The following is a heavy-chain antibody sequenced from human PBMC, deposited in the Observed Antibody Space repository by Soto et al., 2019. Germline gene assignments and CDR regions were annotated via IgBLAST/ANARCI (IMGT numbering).Heavy chain of an antibody. Sequence: ASVKVSCKASGYTFTGYYMHWVRQAPGQGLEWMGWINPNSGGTNYAQKFQGWVTMTRDTSISTAYMELSRLRSDDTAVYYCASGPYGDYEAWFDPWGQGTLVTVSS. V-gene: IGHV1-2*04. CDR3: ASGPYGDYEAWFDP. D-gene: IGHD4-17*01. CDR1: GYTFTGYY. J-gene: IGHJ5*02. CDR2: INPNSGGT.